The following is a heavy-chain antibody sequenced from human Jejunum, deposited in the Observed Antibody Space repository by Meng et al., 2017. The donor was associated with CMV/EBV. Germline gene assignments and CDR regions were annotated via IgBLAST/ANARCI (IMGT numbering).Heavy chain of an antibody. J-gene: IGHJ4*02. Sequence: GLKLSDYRMEWVGQATGKGMVWEESINSDEIAKNKEEKEKGQFNNTRENAKNTLFLQMDGLRAEDTALYYCARGFGTEFYSPPYYWSQGTLVTVSS. V-gene: IGHV3-74*01. D-gene: IGHD4-11*01. CDR2: INSDEIAK. CDR3: ARGFGTEFYSPPYY. CDR1: GLKLSDYR.